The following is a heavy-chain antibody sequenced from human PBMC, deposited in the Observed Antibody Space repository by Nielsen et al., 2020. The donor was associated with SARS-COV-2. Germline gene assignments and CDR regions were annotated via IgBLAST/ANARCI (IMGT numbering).Heavy chain of an antibody. J-gene: IGHJ4*02. CDR3: ARAAGHQFWSGFFN. CDR2: ISSSSSYI. D-gene: IGHD3-3*01. V-gene: IGHV3-21*01. Sequence: GGSLRLSCAASGFTFISYSMNWVRQAPGKGLEWVSSISSSSSYIYYADSVKGRFTISRDNAKNSLYLQMNSLRAEDTAVYYCARAAGHQFWSGFFNWGQGTLVTVSS. CDR1: GFTFISYS.